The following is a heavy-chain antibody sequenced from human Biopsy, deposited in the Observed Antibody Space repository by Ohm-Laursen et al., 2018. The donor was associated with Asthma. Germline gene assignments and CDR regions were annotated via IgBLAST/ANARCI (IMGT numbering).Heavy chain of an antibody. Sequence: SETLSLTCAISGGSFSHYFWMWIRQPPGKGLEWIGEINYRGDTNYNPSLESRVSISVDTSTYHFSLRLNSVTAADTAVYYCVRGVEVAGTYFKAWDQGTLVTVSS. J-gene: IGHJ1*01. CDR2: INYRGDT. D-gene: IGHD6-19*01. V-gene: IGHV4-34*01. CDR1: GGSFSHYF. CDR3: VRGVEVAGTYFKA.